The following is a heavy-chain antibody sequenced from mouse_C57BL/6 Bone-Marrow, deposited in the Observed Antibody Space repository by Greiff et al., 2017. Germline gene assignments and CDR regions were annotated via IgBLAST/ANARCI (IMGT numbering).Heavy chain of an antibody. V-gene: IGHV14-4*01. D-gene: IGHD2-3*01. J-gene: IGHJ4*01. Sequence: EVQRVESGAELVRPGASVKLSCTASGFNIKDDYMHWVKQRPEQGLEWIGWIDPENGDTEYASKFQGKATITADTSSNTAYLQLSSLTSEDSAVYYCARLGDGYYRYAMDYWGQGTSVTVAS. CDR3: ARLGDGYYRYAMDY. CDR1: GFNIKDDY. CDR2: IDPENGDT.